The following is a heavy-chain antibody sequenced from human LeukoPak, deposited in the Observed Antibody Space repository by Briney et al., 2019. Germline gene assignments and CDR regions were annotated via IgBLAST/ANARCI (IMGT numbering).Heavy chain of an antibody. J-gene: IGHJ1*01. Sequence: NPGGSLRLSCAASGFTFSDYSMNWVRRAPGKGLEWVSSISRSSRHVYYAGSVKGRFTISRDNAKNSLYLQMNSLRAEDMAVYFCVRDLMGSGSTTAYLHHWGQGTLVTVSS. CDR1: GFTFSDYS. CDR3: VRDLMGSGSTTAYLHH. CDR2: ISRSSRHV. D-gene: IGHD1-1*01. V-gene: IGHV3-21*01.